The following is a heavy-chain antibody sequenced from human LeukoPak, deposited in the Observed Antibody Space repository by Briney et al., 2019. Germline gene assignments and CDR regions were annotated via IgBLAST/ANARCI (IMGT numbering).Heavy chain of an antibody. J-gene: IGHJ3*02. CDR2: IIPIFCTP. CDR3: ARDNFDAFDI. D-gene: IGHD1-20*01. Sequence: SVKVSCKASGGTFSSYAISWVRQAPGQGLEWMGGIIPIFCTPNYAQNFQGRVTITADTSTNTAYMEQSSLRSGDTAVYYCARDNFDAFDIWGQGTMVTVSS. V-gene: IGHV1-69*06. CDR1: GGTFSSYA.